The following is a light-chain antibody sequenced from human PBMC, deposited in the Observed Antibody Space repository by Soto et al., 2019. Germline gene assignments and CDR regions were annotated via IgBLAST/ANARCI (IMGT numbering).Light chain of an antibody. Sequence: EIVMTQSPATLSVSPGERATLSCRASQSVGSDLAWYQQKPGQAPRLVIYDIFTRATGVPTRISGSGSGTDFTLTISRMEPEDSAVYYCHQYGIVPWTFGQGTKVDIK. J-gene: IGKJ1*01. CDR1: QSVGSD. CDR2: DIF. V-gene: IGKV3D-15*01. CDR3: HQYGIVPWT.